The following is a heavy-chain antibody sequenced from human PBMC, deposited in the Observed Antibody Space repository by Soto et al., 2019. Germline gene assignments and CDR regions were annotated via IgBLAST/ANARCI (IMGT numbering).Heavy chain of an antibody. V-gene: IGHV4-39*01. CDR2: IYYSGST. D-gene: IGHD5-12*01. CDR3: ARQDVFSGYVLDY. Sequence: TSETLSLTCTVSGGSISSSSYYWGWIRQPPGKGLEWIGSIYYSGSTYYNPSLKSRVTISVDTSKNQFSLKLSSVTAADTAVYYCARQDVFSGYVLDYWGQGTLVTVSS. CDR1: GGSISSSSYY. J-gene: IGHJ4*02.